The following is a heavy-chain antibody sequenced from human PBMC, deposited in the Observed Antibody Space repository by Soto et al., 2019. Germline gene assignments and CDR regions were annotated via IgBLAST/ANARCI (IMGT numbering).Heavy chain of an antibody. CDR2: IKEGGNEM. CDR1: GFGFSGYP. V-gene: IGHV3-7*01. Sequence: QPGGSLRLSCAASGFGFSGYPMSWVRQAPGKGLEWVASIKEGGNEMYYVDSVKGRFTISRDNAKNSLYLQMNSLRAEDTAVYYCARDYENGDDAFDIWGQGTMVTVS. J-gene: IGHJ3*02. D-gene: IGHD3-10*01. CDR3: ARDYENGDDAFDI.